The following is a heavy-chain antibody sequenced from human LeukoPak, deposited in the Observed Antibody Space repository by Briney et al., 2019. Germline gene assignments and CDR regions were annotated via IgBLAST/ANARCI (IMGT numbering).Heavy chain of an antibody. V-gene: IGHV1-2*02. CDR1: GYTFTGYY. J-gene: IGHJ4*02. CDR3: ARVIGFGELSLGH. D-gene: IGHD3-10*01. CDR2: INPKSGGT. Sequence: ASLKVSCEASGYTFTGYYIHWVRQAPGQGLGWMGWINPKSGGTNYAQKFQGRVTMTRDTPISPAYMGLSRLRSDDTAVYFCARVIGFGELSLGHWGQGTLVTVSS.